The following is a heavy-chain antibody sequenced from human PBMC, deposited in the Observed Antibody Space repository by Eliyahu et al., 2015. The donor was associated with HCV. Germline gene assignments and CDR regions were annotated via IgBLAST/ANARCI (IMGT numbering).Heavy chain of an antibody. CDR1: GYTFTSYA. V-gene: IGHV1-3*01. CDR3: AREDSKLSLALDY. CDR2: INAGNGNT. Sequence: QVQLVQSGAEVKKPGASVKVSCKASGYTFTSYAMHWVRQAPGQRLEWMGWINAGNGNTKYSQKFQGRVTITRDTSASTAYMELSSLRSEDTAVYYCAREDSKLSLALDYWGQGTLVTVSS. J-gene: IGHJ4*02. D-gene: IGHD1-7*01.